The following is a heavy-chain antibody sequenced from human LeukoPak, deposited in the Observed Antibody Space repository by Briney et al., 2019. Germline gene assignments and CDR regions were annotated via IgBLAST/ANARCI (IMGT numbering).Heavy chain of an antibody. CDR2: INSDGSST. CDR1: GFTFSSYW. V-gene: IGHV3-74*01. D-gene: IGHD1-26*01. J-gene: IGHJ4*02. CDR3: AREVRGSYFDY. Sequence: GGSLRLSCAASGFTFSSYWMHWVRQAPGKGLVWFSRINSDGSSTSYADSVKGRFTISRDNAKNTLYLQMNSLRAEDTAVYYCAREVRGSYFDYWGQGTLVTVSS.